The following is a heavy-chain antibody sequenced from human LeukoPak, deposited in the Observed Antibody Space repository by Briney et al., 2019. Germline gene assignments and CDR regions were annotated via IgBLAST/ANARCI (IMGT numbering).Heavy chain of an antibody. CDR2: ISYDGSDG. V-gene: IGHV3-30*04. D-gene: IGHD3-3*01. J-gene: IGHJ4*02. Sequence: PGRSLRLSCVASGLAFSSYSMRWVRQAPGKGLEWVGVISYDGSDGYYTDSVKGRFTISRDNSKNTVYLQMNSLRADDTAVYYCARDFTPEWFDIHWGQGTLVTVS. CDR1: GLAFSSYS. CDR3: ARDFTPEWFDIH.